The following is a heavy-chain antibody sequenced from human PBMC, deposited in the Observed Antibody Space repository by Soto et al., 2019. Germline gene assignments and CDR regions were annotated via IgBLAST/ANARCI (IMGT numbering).Heavy chain of an antibody. D-gene: IGHD6-6*01. Sequence: ASVKVSCKASGGTFSSYAISWVRQAPGQGLEWMGGIIPIFGTANYAQKFQGRVTITADESTSTAYMELSSLRSEDTAVYYCARGGTEQLVAWLYYYGMDVWGQGTTVTVSS. CDR2: IIPIFGTA. J-gene: IGHJ6*02. CDR1: GGTFSSYA. V-gene: IGHV1-69*13. CDR3: ARGGTEQLVAWLYYYGMDV.